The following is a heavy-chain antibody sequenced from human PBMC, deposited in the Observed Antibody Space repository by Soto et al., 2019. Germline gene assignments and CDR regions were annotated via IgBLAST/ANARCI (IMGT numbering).Heavy chain of an antibody. V-gene: IGHV4-34*01. CDR1: GGSFSGYY. CDR2: INHSGSK. CDR3: AIQVAPGVLRYPESYWG. D-gene: IGHD3-9*01. Sequence: QVQLQQRGAGLLKPSETLSLTCAVYGGSFSGYYWSWIRQPPGKGLEWIGEINHSGSKSYNPSLKSRVTISVDTSKNLFSLKLSSVTAADTAVYYCAIQVAPGVLRYPESYWGWGQGTLVTVSS. J-gene: IGHJ4*02.